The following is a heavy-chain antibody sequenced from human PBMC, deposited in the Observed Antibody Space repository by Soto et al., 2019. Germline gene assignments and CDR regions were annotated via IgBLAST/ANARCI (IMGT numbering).Heavy chain of an antibody. CDR3: ASPTVTPGY. CDR1: GFTLSNYW. Sequence: GSLRRTCAASGFTLSNYWMTWVRQAPGKRLEWVANIKQDGSEKNYVDSVKGRFTISRDNVKNSVDLQMDSLTDEDTAVYYCASPTVTPGYWGQGTRVTVSS. D-gene: IGHD4-17*01. V-gene: IGHV3-7*01. J-gene: IGHJ4*02. CDR2: IKQDGSEK.